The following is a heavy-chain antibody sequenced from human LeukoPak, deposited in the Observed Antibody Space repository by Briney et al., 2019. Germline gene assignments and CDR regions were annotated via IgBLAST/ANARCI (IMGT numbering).Heavy chain of an antibody. Sequence: PGRSLRLSCAASGFTFSTSAMTWVRQAPGKGLEWVSGISASGGSTYYADSVRGRFTISRDNSKNTLYLQVNSLRAEDTAIHYRSKDPCTGRSCYDYASDPWGQGTLVTVSS. CDR3: SKDPCTGRSCYDYASDP. J-gene: IGHJ5*02. D-gene: IGHD2-15*01. V-gene: IGHV3-23*01. CDR1: GFTFSTSA. CDR2: ISASGGST.